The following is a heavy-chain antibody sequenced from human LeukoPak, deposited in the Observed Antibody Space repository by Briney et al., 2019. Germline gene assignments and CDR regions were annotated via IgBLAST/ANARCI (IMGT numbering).Heavy chain of an antibody. CDR2: ISSSGSTI. Sequence: PGGSLRLSCAASGFTFSSYEMNWVRQAPGKGLEWVSYISSSGSTIYYADSVKGRFTISRDNAKNSLYLQMNSLRAEDTAVYYCARAAVAGWGYNWFDPWGQGTLVTVSS. V-gene: IGHV3-48*03. D-gene: IGHD6-19*01. CDR3: ARAAVAGWGYNWFDP. CDR1: GFTFSSYE. J-gene: IGHJ5*02.